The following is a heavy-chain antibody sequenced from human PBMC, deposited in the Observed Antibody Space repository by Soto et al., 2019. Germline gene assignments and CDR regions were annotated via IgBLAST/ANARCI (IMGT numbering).Heavy chain of an antibody. V-gene: IGHV3-7*01. CDR2: INEAGSKT. CDR3: ARSWAVFGDYYYGMDV. J-gene: IGHJ6*02. CDR1: GFTFSTYW. Sequence: EVQLEESGGGLVQPGGSLRLSCEVSGFTFSTYWMTWVRQAPGKGLEWVSNINEAGSKTYYVDSVKGRFTLSRDNAKNSLFLLLNSLRAEDTAVYYCARSWAVFGDYYYGMDVWGQGTTVIVSS. D-gene: IGHD3-10*01.